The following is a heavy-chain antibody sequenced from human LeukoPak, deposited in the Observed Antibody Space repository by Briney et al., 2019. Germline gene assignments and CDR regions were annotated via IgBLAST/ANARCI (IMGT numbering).Heavy chain of an antibody. D-gene: IGHD3-10*01. V-gene: IGHV3-23*01. CDR1: GFTFSSYA. J-gene: IGHJ6*02. Sequence: GGSLRLSCAASGFTFSSYAMSWVRQAPGKGLEWVSAISGSGGTTYYADSVRGRFTSSRGNSKNTLYLQMNSLRAEDTAVYYCAKKGEFYYYGMDVWGQGTTVTVSS. CDR3: AKKGEFYYYGMDV. CDR2: ISGSGGTT.